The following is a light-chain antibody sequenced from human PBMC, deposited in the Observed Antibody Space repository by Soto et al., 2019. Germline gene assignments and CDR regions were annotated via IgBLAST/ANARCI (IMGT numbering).Light chain of an antibody. CDR2: GAY. CDR1: QSVSSN. Sequence: EIVMTQSPATLSVSPGDRATLSCRASQSVSSNLAWYQHKPGQAPRLLIYGAYARATGIPARFSGSGSGTEFTLTISSLQSEDFAVYYCQQYNNWPRTFGQGTKVEIK. J-gene: IGKJ1*01. CDR3: QQYNNWPRT. V-gene: IGKV3-15*01.